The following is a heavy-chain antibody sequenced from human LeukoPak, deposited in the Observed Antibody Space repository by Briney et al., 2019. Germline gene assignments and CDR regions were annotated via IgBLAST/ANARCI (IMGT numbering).Heavy chain of an antibody. CDR3: ARLGYYDSSGYYYPHYYYGMDV. D-gene: IGHD3-22*01. CDR1: GGSISSSSYY. J-gene: IGHJ6*02. CDR2: IYYSGST. V-gene: IGHV4-39*01. Sequence: SETLSLTCTVSGGSISSSSYYWGWIRQPPGKGLEWIGSIYYSGSTYYNPSLKSRVTISVDTSKNQFSLKLSSVTVADTAMYYCARLGYYDSSGYYYPHYYYGMDVWGQGTTVTVSS.